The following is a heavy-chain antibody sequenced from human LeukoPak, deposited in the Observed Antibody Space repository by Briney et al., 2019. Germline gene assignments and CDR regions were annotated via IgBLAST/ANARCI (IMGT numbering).Heavy chain of an antibody. J-gene: IGHJ4*02. Sequence: GASLQISCKGSGYSFTSYWIGWVRQLPGKGLEWMVVIYPGDSDTRYSPSFQGQVTISADKSISTAYLQWSSLKASDTAMYYCARHSLVVPAAWSDYWGQGTLVTVSS. CDR2: IYPGDSDT. D-gene: IGHD2-2*01. CDR1: GYSFTSYW. CDR3: ARHSLVVPAAWSDY. V-gene: IGHV5-51*01.